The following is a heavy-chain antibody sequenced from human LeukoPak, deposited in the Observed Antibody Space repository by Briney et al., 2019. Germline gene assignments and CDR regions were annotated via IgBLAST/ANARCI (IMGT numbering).Heavy chain of an antibody. J-gene: IGHJ4*02. V-gene: IGHV5-51*01. CDR1: GYSITSYW. Sequence: GESLKISCKGSGYSITSYWIGWVRQMPGKDLEWMGIIYPGDSETRYSPSFQGQVTISADKSTSTAFLQWSSLKASDTAMYYCARRPNYGDYYFDYWGQGTLVTVSS. CDR3: ARRPNYGDYYFDY. CDR2: IYPGDSET. D-gene: IGHD4-17*01.